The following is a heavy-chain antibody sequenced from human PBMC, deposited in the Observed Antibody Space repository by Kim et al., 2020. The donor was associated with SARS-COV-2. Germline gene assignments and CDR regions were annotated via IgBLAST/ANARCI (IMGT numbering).Heavy chain of an antibody. Sequence: SPSFQGQVTISADKSISTAYLQWSSLKASDTAMYYCARLSSNYGGNSFDYWGQGTLVTVSS. J-gene: IGHJ4*02. CDR3: ARLSSNYGGNSFDY. D-gene: IGHD4-17*01. V-gene: IGHV5-51*01.